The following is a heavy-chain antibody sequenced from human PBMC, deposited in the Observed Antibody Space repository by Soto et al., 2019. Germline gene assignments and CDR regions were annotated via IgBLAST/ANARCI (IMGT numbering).Heavy chain of an antibody. D-gene: IGHD5-12*01. Sequence: EVQLVESGGGLVQPGRSLRLSCAASGFTFDDYAMHWVRQAPGKGLEWVSGISWNSGSICYAGSVQGRFTISRDNAINSLSNQINGLRSEDTALYYCAKVEGVATIEYYFDYCGQGTLVIVSS. V-gene: IGHV3-9*01. CDR1: GFTFDDYA. CDR2: ISWNSGSI. CDR3: AKVEGVATIEYYFDY. J-gene: IGHJ4*02.